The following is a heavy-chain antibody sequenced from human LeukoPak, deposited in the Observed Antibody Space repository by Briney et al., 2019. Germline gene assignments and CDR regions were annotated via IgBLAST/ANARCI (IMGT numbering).Heavy chain of an antibody. CDR1: GFTFSSYA. CDR2: ISGSGGST. J-gene: IGHJ4*02. CDR3: AKDGMVRGVKPYYFDY. V-gene: IGHV3-23*01. D-gene: IGHD3-10*01. Sequence: GGSLRLSCAASGFTFSSYAMSWVRQAPGKGLGWVSAISGSGGSTYYADSVKGRFTISRDNSKNTLYLQMNSLRAEDTAVYYCAKDGMVRGVKPYYFDYWGQGTLVTVSS.